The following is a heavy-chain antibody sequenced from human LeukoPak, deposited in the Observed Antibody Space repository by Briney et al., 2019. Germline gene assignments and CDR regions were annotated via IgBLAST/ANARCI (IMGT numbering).Heavy chain of an antibody. Sequence: PSETLSLTCTVSGGSINDYYWSWIRQPPGKGLEWIGFIYYGGNTNYNPSLKSRVTISLDTSKNQFSLKLSSVTAADTAVYYCARSHLINWFDPWGQGTLVTVSS. D-gene: IGHD3-22*01. CDR2: IYYGGNT. CDR1: GGSINDYY. J-gene: IGHJ5*02. V-gene: IGHV4-59*08. CDR3: ARSHLINWFDP.